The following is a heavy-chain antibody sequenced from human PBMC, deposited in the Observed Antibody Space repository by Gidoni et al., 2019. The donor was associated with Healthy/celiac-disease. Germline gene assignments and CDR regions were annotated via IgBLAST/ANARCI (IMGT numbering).Heavy chain of an antibody. CDR2: ISSSGSTI. CDR3: ARDTPYSSGWYPTFDY. J-gene: IGHJ4*02. CDR1: GFTFSDSY. V-gene: IGHV3-11*01. Sequence: QVQLVESGGGLVKPGGSLRLSCSASGFTFSDSYMSWIRQAPGKGLEWVSYISSSGSTIYYADSVKGRFTISRDNAKNSLYLQMNSLRAEDTAVYYCARDTPYSSGWYPTFDYWGQGTLVTVSS. D-gene: IGHD6-19*01.